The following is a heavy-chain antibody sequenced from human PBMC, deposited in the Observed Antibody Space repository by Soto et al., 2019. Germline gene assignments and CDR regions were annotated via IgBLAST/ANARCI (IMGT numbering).Heavy chain of an antibody. CDR3: ARVGGNCNDDYLEY. D-gene: IGHD1-1*01. J-gene: IGHJ4*02. Sequence: QVQLVQSGAEVKKPGASVKVCCKASGYTFSDHDINWVRQASGQGPEWLGWMNPNSGDTGYAQNFQGRVTMTRDTSKRTAYMELSSLRSEDTAVYYCARVGGNCNDDYLEYWGQGTLVTVS. CDR1: GYTFSDHD. CDR2: MNPNSGDT. V-gene: IGHV1-8*01.